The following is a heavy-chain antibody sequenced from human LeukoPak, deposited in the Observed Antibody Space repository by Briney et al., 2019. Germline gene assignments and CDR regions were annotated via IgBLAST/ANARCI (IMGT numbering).Heavy chain of an antibody. CDR1: GGTFSSYA. V-gene: IGHV1-69*13. J-gene: IGHJ6*02. Sequence: SVTVSCTASGGTFSSYAISWVRQAPGQGLEWMGGIIPIFGTANYAQKFQGRVTITADESTSTAYMELSSLRSEDTAVYYCARLNLYGSGEVNYYYYGMDVWGQGTTVTVSS. D-gene: IGHD3-10*01. CDR3: ARLNLYGSGEVNYYYYGMDV. CDR2: IIPIFGTA.